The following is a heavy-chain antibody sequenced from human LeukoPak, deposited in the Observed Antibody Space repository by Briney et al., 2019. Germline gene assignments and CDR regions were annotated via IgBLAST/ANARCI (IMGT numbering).Heavy chain of an antibody. V-gene: IGHV4-30-4*02. D-gene: IGHD3-3*01. Sequence: SETLSLTCNVSGASISSGDYYWSWIRQPPGKGLEWIGYISKSGGTYYNPSVSRRLTISRDTSKNQFSLKLSSVTAADTAVYYCARTTDYDFWSGYFDYWGQGTLVTVSS. J-gene: IGHJ4*02. CDR3: ARTTDYDFWSGYFDY. CDR2: ISKSGGT. CDR1: GASISSGDYY.